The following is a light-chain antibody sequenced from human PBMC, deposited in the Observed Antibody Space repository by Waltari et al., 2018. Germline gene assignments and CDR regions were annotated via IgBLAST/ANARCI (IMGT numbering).Light chain of an antibody. CDR1: SSYIGGYKY. J-gene: IGLJ3*02. CDR2: VVS. CDR3: SSYMNSSLV. Sequence: QSALTQPASVSGSPGQSITISCPGTSSYIGGYKYVSWNQQHPGKTPKLIIYVVSNRPSGVSNRFSGSKSGSTASLTISGLQSEDEADYYCSSYMNSSLVFGAGTKVTVL. V-gene: IGLV2-14*01.